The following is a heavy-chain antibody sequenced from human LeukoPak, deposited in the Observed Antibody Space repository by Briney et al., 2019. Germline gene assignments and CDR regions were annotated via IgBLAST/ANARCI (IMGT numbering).Heavy chain of an antibody. Sequence: PGGSLRLSCAASGFTFSSYWMTWVRQAPGKGLEWVANIKQDGSEKYYVDSVKGRFTISRDNAKNSLYLQMNSLRAEDTAVYYCVGGRDVYRYWGQGTLVTVSS. V-gene: IGHV3-7*01. CDR3: VGGRDVYRY. CDR2: IKQDGSEK. J-gene: IGHJ4*02. CDR1: GFTFSSYW. D-gene: IGHD5-24*01.